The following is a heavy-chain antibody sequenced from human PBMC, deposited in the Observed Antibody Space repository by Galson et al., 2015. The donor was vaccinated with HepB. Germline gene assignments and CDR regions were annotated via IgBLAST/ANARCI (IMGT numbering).Heavy chain of an antibody. CDR1: GFTFSSYS. CDR2: ISSSSSTI. D-gene: IGHD2-15*01. J-gene: IGHJ6*02. Sequence: SLRLSCAASGFTFSSYSMNWVRQAPGEGLEWVSYISSSSSTIYYADSVKGRFTISRDNAKNSLYLQMNSLRAEDTAVYYCAADCSGGTCYTGAYGMAVWGQGTTLTVSS. V-gene: IGHV3-48*01. CDR3: AADCSGGTCYTGAYGMAV.